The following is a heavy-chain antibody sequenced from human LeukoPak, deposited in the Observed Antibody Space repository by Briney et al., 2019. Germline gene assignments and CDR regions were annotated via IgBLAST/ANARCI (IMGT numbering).Heavy chain of an antibody. CDR2: ISGSGGST. CDR1: GFTFSSYA. CDR3: ASLEGIAVAATGDY. Sequence: PGGSLRLSCGASGFTFSSYAMSWVRQAPGKGLEWVSAISGSGGSTYYADSVKGRFTISRDNSKNTLYLQLNSLRAEDTAVYYCASLEGIAVAATGDYWGQGTLVTVSS. J-gene: IGHJ4*02. V-gene: IGHV3-23*01. D-gene: IGHD6-19*01.